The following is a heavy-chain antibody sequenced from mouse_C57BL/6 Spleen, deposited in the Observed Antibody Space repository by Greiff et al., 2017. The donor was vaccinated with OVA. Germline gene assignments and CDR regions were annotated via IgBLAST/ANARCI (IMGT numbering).Heavy chain of an antibody. J-gene: IGHJ2*01. CDR1: GYTFTNYW. D-gene: IGHD1-1*01. Sequence: QVQLQQSGAELVRPGTSVKMSCKASGYTFTNYWIGCAKQRPGHGLEWIGDIYPGGGYTNYNEKFKGKATLTADKSSSTAYMQFSSLTSEDSAIYYCARSITTVVASYYFDYWGQGTTLTVSS. CDR3: ARSITTVVASYYFDY. V-gene: IGHV1-63*01. CDR2: IYPGGGYT.